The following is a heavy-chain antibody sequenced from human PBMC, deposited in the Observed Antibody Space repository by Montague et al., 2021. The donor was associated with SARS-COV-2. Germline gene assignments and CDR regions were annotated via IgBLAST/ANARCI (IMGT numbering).Heavy chain of an antibody. J-gene: IGHJ4*02. CDR2: IYYSGST. Sequence: SETLSLTCTVSGGSISSSSYYWGWIRQPPGKGLEWIGSIYYSGSTYYNPSLKSRVTISVDTSKNQFSLKLSSVTAADTAVYYCARHVDSYGSYSFDYWGQGTLVTVSS. CDR3: ARHVDSYGSYSFDY. V-gene: IGHV4-39*01. CDR1: GGSISSSSYY. D-gene: IGHD5-18*01.